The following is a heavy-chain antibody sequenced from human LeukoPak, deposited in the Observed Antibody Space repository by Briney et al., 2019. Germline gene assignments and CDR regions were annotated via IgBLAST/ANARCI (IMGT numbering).Heavy chain of an antibody. D-gene: IGHD4-11*01. CDR1: GYFISSGFF. CDR3: VRETRTVPFYYYFDV. Sequence: ETLSLTCDVSGYFISSGFFWGWIRQPPGKGLECIGSIYHRGTTYYNPSLKSRVAISVDTSKSQFSLRLSSVTAADTAVYYCVRETRTVPFYYYFDVWGKGTTVAVSS. CDR2: IYHRGTT. J-gene: IGHJ6*03. V-gene: IGHV4-38-2*02.